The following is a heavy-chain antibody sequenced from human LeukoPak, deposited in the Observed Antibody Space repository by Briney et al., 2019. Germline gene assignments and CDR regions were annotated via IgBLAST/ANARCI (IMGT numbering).Heavy chain of an antibody. CDR2: IYPGDSNT. D-gene: IGHD5-24*01. CDR1: GYSFTSYW. CDR3: ARRRDVYNYALDY. V-gene: IGHV5-51*01. Sequence: GESLKISCKGSGYSFTSYWIGWVRQMPGKGLEWMGIIYPGDSNTRYSPSFQGQVTISVDKSISTAYLQWSSLKASHTAMYYCARRRDVYNYALDYWGQGTLVTVSS. J-gene: IGHJ4*02.